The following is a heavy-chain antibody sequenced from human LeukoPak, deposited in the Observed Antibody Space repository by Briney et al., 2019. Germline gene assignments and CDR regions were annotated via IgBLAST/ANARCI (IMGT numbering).Heavy chain of an antibody. CDR2: IGISSGNT. D-gene: IGHD5-12*01. Sequence: GGSLRLSCAASGFNFIGYSMNWVRQAPGKGLEWISYIGISSGNTKYADSVKGGLTISRDKARNSLYLQMNSLRVEDTAVYYCARDHRYAFDNWGHGTLVTVSS. CDR3: ARDHRYAFDN. J-gene: IGHJ4*01. V-gene: IGHV3-48*01. CDR1: GFNFIGYS.